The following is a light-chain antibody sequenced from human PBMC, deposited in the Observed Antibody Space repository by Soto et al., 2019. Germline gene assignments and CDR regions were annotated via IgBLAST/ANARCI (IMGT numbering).Light chain of an antibody. V-gene: IGLV2-8*01. J-gene: IGLJ1*01. CDR2: EVN. CDR1: SSDVGGYNY. CDR3: RSDAGSTTV. Sequence: QSVLTQPPSASGSPGQSVAISCTGTSSDVGGYNYVSWYQQHPGKAPKLMIYEVNKRPSGVPDRFSGSKSGNTASLTVSGLQAEDEADYYCRSDAGSTTVFGNGTKVTV.